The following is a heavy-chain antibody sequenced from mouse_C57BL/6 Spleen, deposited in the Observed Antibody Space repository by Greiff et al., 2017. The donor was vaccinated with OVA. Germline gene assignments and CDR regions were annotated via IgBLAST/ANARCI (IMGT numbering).Heavy chain of an antibody. Sequence: VQLQQPGAELVKPGASVKLSCKASGYTFTSYWMHWVKQRPGQGLEWIGMIHPNSGSTNYNEKFKSKATLTVDKSTSTAYMQLSSLTSEDSAVYYCAREAGAWFAYWGKGTLVTVSA. CDR3: AREAGAWFAY. J-gene: IGHJ3*01. V-gene: IGHV1-64*01. CDR2: IHPNSGST. CDR1: GYTFTSYW.